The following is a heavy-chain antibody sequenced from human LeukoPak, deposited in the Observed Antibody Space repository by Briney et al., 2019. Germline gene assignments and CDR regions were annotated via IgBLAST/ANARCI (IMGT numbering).Heavy chain of an antibody. V-gene: IGHV1-69*05. Sequence: PGGSLRLSCAASGFTFSSYAISWVRQAPGQGLEWMGGIIPIFGTANYAQKFQGRVTITTDESTSTAYMELSSLRSEDTAVYYCARGGLALVAANYYYYMDVWGKGTTVTVSS. CDR3: ARGGLALVAANYYYYMDV. D-gene: IGHD2-15*01. CDR1: GFTFSSYA. CDR2: IIPIFGTA. J-gene: IGHJ6*03.